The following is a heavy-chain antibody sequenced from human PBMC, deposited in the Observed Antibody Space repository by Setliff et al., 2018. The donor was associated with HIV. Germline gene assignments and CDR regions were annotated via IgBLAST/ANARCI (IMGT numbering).Heavy chain of an antibody. J-gene: IGHJ6*03. V-gene: IGHV1-69*05. CDR3: ARGGPWSGYDHYYYYMDV. D-gene: IGHD3-3*01. CDR2: IIPIFGTA. CDR1: VGTFSSYA. Sequence: SSVQVSCKASVGTFSSYAISWVRQAPGQGLEWMGGIIPIFGTANYAQKFQGRVTITTDESTSTAYMELSSLRSEDTAVYYCARGGPWSGYDHYYYYMDVWGKGTTVTVSS.